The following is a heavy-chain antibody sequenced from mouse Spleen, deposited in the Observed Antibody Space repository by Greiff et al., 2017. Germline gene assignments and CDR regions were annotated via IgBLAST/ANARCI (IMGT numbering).Heavy chain of an antibody. V-gene: IGHV7-3*01. Sequence: EVQGVESGGGLVQPGGSLSLSCAASGFTFTDYYMSWVRQPPGKALEWLGFIRNKANGYTTEYSASVKGRFTISRDNSQSILYLQMNALRAEDSATYYCARSPPTDWYFDVWGAGTTVTVSS. CDR1: GFTFTDYY. CDR3: ARSPPTDWYFDV. CDR2: IRNKANGYTT. J-gene: IGHJ1*01. D-gene: IGHD1-1*01.